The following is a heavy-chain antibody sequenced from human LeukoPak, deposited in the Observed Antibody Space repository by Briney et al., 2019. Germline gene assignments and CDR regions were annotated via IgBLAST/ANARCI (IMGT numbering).Heavy chain of an antibody. V-gene: IGHV4-59*01. CDR2: IYYTGST. J-gene: IGHJ4*02. Sequence: GSLRLSCAASGFIFSSYTMSWIRQPPGKGLEWIGYIYYTGSTNYSPSLRSRVTILVDTSKNQFSLKVSSVTAADTAVYYCARAVAYGIDTGYFDYWGQGTLVTVSS. CDR3: ARAVAYGIDTGYFDY. CDR1: GFIFSSYT. D-gene: IGHD2-15*01.